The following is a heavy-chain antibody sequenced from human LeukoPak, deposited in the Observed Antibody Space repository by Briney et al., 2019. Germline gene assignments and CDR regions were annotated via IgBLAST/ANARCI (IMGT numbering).Heavy chain of an antibody. CDR1: GGSISSYY. Sequence: SETLSLTCTVSGGSISSYYWSWIRQPPGKGLEWIGYIYYSGSTNYNPSLKSRVTISVDTSKNQFSLKLSSVTAADTAVYYCATAAFDDILTGYSTWYSDYWGQGTLVTVSS. CDR3: ATAAFDDILTGYSTWYSDY. V-gene: IGHV4-59*08. CDR2: IYYSGST. D-gene: IGHD3-9*01. J-gene: IGHJ4*02.